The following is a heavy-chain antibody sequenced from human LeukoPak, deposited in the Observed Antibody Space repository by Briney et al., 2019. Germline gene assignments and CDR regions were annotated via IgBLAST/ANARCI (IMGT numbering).Heavy chain of an antibody. D-gene: IGHD5-24*01. Sequence: GASVKVSCKASGYTFTGYYMHWARQAPGQGLEWMGWINPNSGGTNYAQKFQGRVTMTRDTSISTAYMELSRLRSDDTAVYYCARDLGEDGYKGHYFDYWDQGTLVTVSS. CDR1: GYTFTGYY. CDR2: INPNSGGT. V-gene: IGHV1-2*02. J-gene: IGHJ4*02. CDR3: ARDLGEDGYKGHYFDY.